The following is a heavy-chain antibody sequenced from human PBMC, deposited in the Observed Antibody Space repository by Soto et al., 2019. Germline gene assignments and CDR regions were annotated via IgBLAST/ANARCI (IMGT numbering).Heavy chain of an antibody. CDR2: MNPNSGNT. CDR1: GYTFTSYD. CDR3: ACSSSLHYYHYGMDV. D-gene: IGHD6-13*01. V-gene: IGHV1-8*01. J-gene: IGHJ6*02. Sequence: ASVKVSCKASGYTFTSYDINWVRQATGQGLEWMGWMNPNSGNTGYAQKFQGRVTMTRNTSISTAYMELSSLRSEDTAVYYCACSSSLHYYHYGMDVWGQGATVTVSS.